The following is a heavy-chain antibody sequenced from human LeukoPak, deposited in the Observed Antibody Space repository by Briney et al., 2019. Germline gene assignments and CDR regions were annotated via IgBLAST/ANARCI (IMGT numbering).Heavy chain of an antibody. CDR3: ERESRFPGLDP. CDR2: IYSGGST. J-gene: IGHJ5*02. V-gene: IGHV3-53*01. CDR1: GFTVSSNY. Sequence: GGSLSLPCAASGFTVSSNYMSWVRQAPGKGLEWVSVIYSGGSTYYADSVKGRFTISRDNSKNTLYLQMNSLSAEDTAVYYCERESRFPGLDPWGQGTLVTVSS.